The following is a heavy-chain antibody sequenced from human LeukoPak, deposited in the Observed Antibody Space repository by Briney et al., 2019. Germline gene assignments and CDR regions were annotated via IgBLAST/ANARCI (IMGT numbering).Heavy chain of an antibody. V-gene: IGHV1-2*02. CDR1: GYTFTGYY. CDR2: INPNSGGT. Sequence: ASVKVSCKASGYTFTGYYMHWVRQAPGQGLEWMGWINPNSGGTNYAQKFQGRVTMTRDTSISTAYMELSRLRSDDTAVYYCVSAYSGYDPEGFDYWGQGTLVTVSS. CDR3: VSAYSGYDPEGFDY. D-gene: IGHD5-12*01. J-gene: IGHJ4*02.